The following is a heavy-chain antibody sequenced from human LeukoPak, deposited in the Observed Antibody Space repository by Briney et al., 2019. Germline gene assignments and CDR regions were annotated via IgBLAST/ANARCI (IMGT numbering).Heavy chain of an antibody. V-gene: IGHV4-59*01. CDR1: VGSFTPYY. J-gene: IGHJ3*02. Sequence: LETLSLTCTVSVGSFTPYYWSSSWQPPQEGLWCVGHISYSVSTIYNPSLKSRVTVSIDTSKNQVPLKLSSMTAADTAVYYCARGFDGPNAFDIWGQGTMVTVSS. D-gene: IGHD3-9*01. CDR3: ARGFDGPNAFDI. CDR2: ISYSVST.